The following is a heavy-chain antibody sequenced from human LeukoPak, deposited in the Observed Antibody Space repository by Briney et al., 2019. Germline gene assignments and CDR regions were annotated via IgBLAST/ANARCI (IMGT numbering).Heavy chain of an antibody. CDR1: TFTFKRYE. J-gene: IGHJ6*03. V-gene: IGHV3-48*03. D-gene: IGHD3-9*01. CDR3: ASPRPSGSFDWFPEYFNYYMDV. Sequence: PGESLTLSCTSSTFTFKRYEMNWVRQAPGRGLEWISYISSSSNTIYYADSVEGRFTVSRDNAENSLYLQMNSLRAEDTAIYYCASPRPSGSFDWFPEYFNYYMDVWGKGTTVSVSS. CDR2: ISSSSNTI.